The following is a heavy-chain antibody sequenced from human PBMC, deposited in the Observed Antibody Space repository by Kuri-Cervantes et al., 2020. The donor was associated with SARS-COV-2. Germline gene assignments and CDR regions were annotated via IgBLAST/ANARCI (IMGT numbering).Heavy chain of an antibody. Sequence: LSLTCAASGFTFSSYAMHWVRQAPGKGLEWVAAISYDGSNKYYADSVKGRFTISRDNSKNTLYLQMNSLRVEGTAVYYCARESTGEGAFDIWGQGTMITVSS. V-gene: IGHV3-30-3*01. CDR3: ARESTGEGAFDI. J-gene: IGHJ3*02. D-gene: IGHD7-27*01. CDR2: ISYDGSNK. CDR1: GFTFSSYA.